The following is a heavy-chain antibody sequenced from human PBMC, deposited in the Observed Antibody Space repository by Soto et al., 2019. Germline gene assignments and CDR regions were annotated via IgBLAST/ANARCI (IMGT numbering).Heavy chain of an antibody. Sequence: QVQLVQSGAEVKKPGASVKVSCKASGYTFTSYGISWVRQAPGQGLEWMGWISAYNGNTNYAQKLQGRVTMTTDTSTSTAYMVLRSLRSDDTAVYYCARGNYGDYPYYYYGMDVWGQGTTVTVSS. CDR2: ISAYNGNT. V-gene: IGHV1-18*04. D-gene: IGHD4-17*01. CDR3: ARGNYGDYPYYYYGMDV. CDR1: GYTFTSYG. J-gene: IGHJ6*02.